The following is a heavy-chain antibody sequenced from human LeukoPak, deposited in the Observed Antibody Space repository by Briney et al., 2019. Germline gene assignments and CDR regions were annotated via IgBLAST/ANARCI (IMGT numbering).Heavy chain of an antibody. CDR1: GGSFSGYY. J-gene: IGHJ5*02. V-gene: IGHV4-34*01. CDR2: INHSGST. CDR3: ARHLNYGRNWFDP. Sequence: DPSETLSLTCAVYGGSFSGYYWSWIRQPPGKGMEWIGEINHSGSTNYNPSLKSRVTISVDTSKNQFSLKLSSVTAADTAVYYCARHLNYGRNWFDPWGQGTLVTVSS. D-gene: IGHD4-17*01.